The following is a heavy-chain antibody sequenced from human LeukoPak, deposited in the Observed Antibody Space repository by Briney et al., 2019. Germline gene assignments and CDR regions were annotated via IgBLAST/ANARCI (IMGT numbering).Heavy chain of an antibody. CDR2: ISGSGGST. CDR1: GFTFSTYA. Sequence: PGGSLRLSCAASGFTFSTYAMYWVRQAPGKGLEWVSSISGSGGSTYYADSVKGRFTISRDNSKNTLYLQMNSLRTENTAVYYCARDGPGDYGSGSYYRRYFDYWGQGTLVTVSS. CDR3: ARDGPGDYGSGSYYRRYFDY. D-gene: IGHD3-10*01. J-gene: IGHJ4*02. V-gene: IGHV3-23*01.